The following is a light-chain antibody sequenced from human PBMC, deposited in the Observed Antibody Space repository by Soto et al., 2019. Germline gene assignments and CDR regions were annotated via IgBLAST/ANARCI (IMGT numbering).Light chain of an antibody. V-gene: IGKV3-20*01. CDR1: QSVSSSY. CDR2: GAS. J-gene: IGKJ1*01. Sequence: EIVLTQSPGTLSLSPGERATLSCRASQSVSSSYLAWYQQKPGQAPRLLIYGASSRATGIPDRFSGSGSGTDFTLTISRLEHEDVAVYYYQQYCSSPTWTFGQGTKVEIK. CDR3: QQYCSSPTWT.